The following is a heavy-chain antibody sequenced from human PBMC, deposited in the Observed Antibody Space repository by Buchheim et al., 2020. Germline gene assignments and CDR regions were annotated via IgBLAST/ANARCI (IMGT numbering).Heavy chain of an antibody. CDR2: IIPIFGTA. CDR3: ASSWGYCSGGSCFALKYYYYGMDV. V-gene: IGHV1-69*01. Sequence: QVQLVQSGAEVKKPGSSVKVSCKASGGTFSSYAISWVRQAPGQGLEWMGGIIPIFGTANYAQKFQGRVTITADESTSTAYMELSSLRSEDTAVYYCASSWGYCSGGSCFALKYYYYGMDVWGQGTT. CDR1: GGTFSSYA. D-gene: IGHD2-15*01. J-gene: IGHJ6*02.